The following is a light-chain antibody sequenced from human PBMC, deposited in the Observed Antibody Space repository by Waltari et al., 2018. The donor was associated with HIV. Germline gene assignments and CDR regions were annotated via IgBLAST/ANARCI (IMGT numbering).Light chain of an antibody. V-gene: IGKV1-12*01. CDR2: AAS. CDR1: QGISSW. J-gene: IGKJ5*01. Sequence: DIKMTQSPSSVSASVGDRVTITCRSSQGISSWLAGDQQKPGKAPKLLIYAASSLQSGVPSRFSGSGSGTDFTLTISSLQPEDFATYYCQQANSFLPTFGQGTRLEIK. CDR3: QQANSFLPT.